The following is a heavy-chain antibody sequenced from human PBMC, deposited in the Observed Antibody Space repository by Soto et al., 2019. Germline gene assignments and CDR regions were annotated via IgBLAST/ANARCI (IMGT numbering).Heavy chain of an antibody. Sequence: PGGSLRLSCEASGFYFSTYGMHWVRQAPGKGLEWVAVIYYDGINKYYADSVKGRFTISRDNSKNTLYLQMNSLRAEDTAVYFCARGRSDSNNWYRNSDYWGQGTLVTVS. D-gene: IGHD6-13*01. CDR1: GFYFSTYG. CDR2: IYYDGINK. CDR3: ARGRSDSNNWYRNSDY. J-gene: IGHJ4*01. V-gene: IGHV3-33*01.